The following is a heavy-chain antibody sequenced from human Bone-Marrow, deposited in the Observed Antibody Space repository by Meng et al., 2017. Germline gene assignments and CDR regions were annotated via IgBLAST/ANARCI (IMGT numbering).Heavy chain of an antibody. CDR2: IYYSGST. Sequence: QVQLQESGPGLVKPSQTLSLTCTVSNDSIRSGDYYWYWIRQPPGKGLEWIGHIYYSGSTYYNPSLKSRVTISIDTSKNQFSLKLSSVTAADTAVFYCARAFSGPLDSWGRGTLVTVSS. CDR1: NDSIRSGDYY. J-gene: IGHJ4*02. CDR3: ARAFSGPLDS. D-gene: IGHD3-10*01. V-gene: IGHV4-30-4*01.